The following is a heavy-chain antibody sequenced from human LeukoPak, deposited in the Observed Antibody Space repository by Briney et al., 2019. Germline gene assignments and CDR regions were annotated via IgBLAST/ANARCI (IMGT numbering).Heavy chain of an antibody. CDR1: GGSFSGYY. CDR3: ARGPTVVTHSYYYYYMDV. D-gene: IGHD4-23*01. J-gene: IGHJ6*03. V-gene: IGHV4-34*01. CDR2: INHSGST. Sequence: SETLSLTCAVYGGSFSGYYWSWIRQPPGKGLEWIGEINHSGSTNYNPSLKSRVTVSVDTSKNQFSLKLSSVTAADTAVYYCARGPTVVTHSYYYYYMDVWGKGTTVTVSS.